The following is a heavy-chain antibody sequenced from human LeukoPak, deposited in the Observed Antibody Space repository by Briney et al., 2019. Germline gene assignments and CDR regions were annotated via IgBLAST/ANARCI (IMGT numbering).Heavy chain of an antibody. CDR1: GFTFSSYS. J-gene: IGHJ4*02. Sequence: GGSLRLSCAASGFTFSSYSMNWVRQAPGKGLEWVSYISSSSTIYYADSVKGRFTISRDNAKNSLYLQMNSLRAEDTAVCYCARGYGDYIFGYWGQGTLVTVSS. V-gene: IGHV3-48*04. D-gene: IGHD4-17*01. CDR2: ISSSSTI. CDR3: ARGYGDYIFGY.